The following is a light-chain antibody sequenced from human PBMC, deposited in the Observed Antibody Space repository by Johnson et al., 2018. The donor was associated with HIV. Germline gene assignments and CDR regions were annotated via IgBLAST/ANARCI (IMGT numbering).Light chain of an antibody. V-gene: IGLV1-51*02. CDR3: GTWDSSLSAYV. CDR2: ENN. Sequence: QAVLTQPPSVSAAPGQKVTISCSGSSSNIRNNYVSWYQQLPGTAPKLLIYENNKLPSGIPDRFSGSKSGTSATLGITGLQTGDEADYYCGTWDSSLSAYVFGTGTKVTVL. J-gene: IGLJ1*01. CDR1: SSNIRNNY.